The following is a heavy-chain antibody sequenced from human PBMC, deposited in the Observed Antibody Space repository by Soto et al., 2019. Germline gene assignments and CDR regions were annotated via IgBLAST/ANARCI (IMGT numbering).Heavy chain of an antibody. CDR3: AKDSSGWYMGNVGIDY. V-gene: IGHV3-23*01. CDR2: ISGSGGST. J-gene: IGHJ4*02. CDR1: GFTFSSYA. D-gene: IGHD6-19*01. Sequence: EVQLLESEGGLVQPGGSLRLSCAASGFTFSSYAMSWVRQAPGKGLEWVSAISGSGGSTYYADSVKGRFTISRDNSKNTLYLQMNSLRAEDTAVYYCAKDSSGWYMGNVGIDYWGQGTLVTVSS.